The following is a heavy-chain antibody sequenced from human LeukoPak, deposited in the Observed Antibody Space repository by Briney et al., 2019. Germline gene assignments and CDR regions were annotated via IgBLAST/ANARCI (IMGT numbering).Heavy chain of an antibody. D-gene: IGHD5-12*01. V-gene: IGHV3-74*01. J-gene: IGHJ5*02. CDR3: ASQGGTSGYDYFLNNWLDP. Sequence: PGGSLRLSCVASGFTFSSYWMHWVRQAPGKGLVWVSRINSEGSSTNYADSVKGRFTISRDNAKNTLYLQMNSLRAEDTAVYYCASQGGTSGYDYFLNNWLDPWGQGTLVTVSS. CDR1: GFTFSSYW. CDR2: INSEGSST.